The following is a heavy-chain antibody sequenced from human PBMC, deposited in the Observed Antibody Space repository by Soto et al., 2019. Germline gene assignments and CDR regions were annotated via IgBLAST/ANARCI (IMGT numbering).Heavy chain of an antibody. CDR1: GFAFISYE. Sequence: WGSLRLSCAASGFAFISYESNFFRHSPFKWLEWVSYISSSGSTIYYADSVKGRFTISRDNAKNSLYLQMNSLRAEDTAVYYCATWDYGGQGGYYYGMDVWGQGTTVTVSS. J-gene: IGHJ6*02. V-gene: IGHV3-48*03. CDR2: ISSSGSTI. CDR3: ATWDYGGQGGYYYGMDV. D-gene: IGHD4-17*01.